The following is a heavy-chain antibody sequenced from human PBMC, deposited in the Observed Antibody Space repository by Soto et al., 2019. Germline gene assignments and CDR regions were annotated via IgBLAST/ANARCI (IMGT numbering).Heavy chain of an antibody. CDR1: GFSLTTSGAS. CDR2: IYWDDDK. D-gene: IGHD3-10*01. CDR3: APDNYYASWSLFDN. J-gene: IGHJ4*02. Sequence: QITLKESGPTLVKPTQTLTLTCTFSGFSLTTSGASVGWVRQPPGKALEWLALIYWDDDKRYSPSLKSRLTITKDASKNQVVLTMTNMDPVDTATYYCAPDNYYASWSLFDNWGQGTLVTVSS. V-gene: IGHV2-5*02.